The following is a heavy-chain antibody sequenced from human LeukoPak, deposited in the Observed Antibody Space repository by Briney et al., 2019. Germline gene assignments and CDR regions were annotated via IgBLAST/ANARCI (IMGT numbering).Heavy chain of an antibody. CDR2: INSDGSTT. V-gene: IGHV3-74*01. Sequence: GGSLRLSCAASGFTFSNYWMHWVRQVPGEGRVWVSRINSDGSTTTYADSVKGRFTISRDNAKSTLYLQMNSLRADDTAVYYCARGGVDYWGQGTLVTVSS. J-gene: IGHJ4*02. CDR3: ARGGVDY. CDR1: GFTFSNYW.